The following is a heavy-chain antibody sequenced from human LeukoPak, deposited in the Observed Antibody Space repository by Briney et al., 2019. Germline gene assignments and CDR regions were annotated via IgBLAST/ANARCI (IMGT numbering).Heavy chain of an antibody. CDR2: INPNNGGT. V-gene: IGHV1-2*06. CDR3: ARGLENFDY. D-gene: IGHD1-1*01. Sequence: ASEKVSCKASVYTFSGYYMHWVRQAPAQGLEWMGRINPNNGGTNYSQKFQGRVTMTRETSISTTYMELRRVRFDDTAVYYCARGLENFDYWGQGTLVSASS. J-gene: IGHJ4*02. CDR1: VYTFSGYY.